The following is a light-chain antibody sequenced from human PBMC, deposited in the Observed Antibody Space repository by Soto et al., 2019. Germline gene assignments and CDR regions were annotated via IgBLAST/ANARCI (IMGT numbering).Light chain of an antibody. V-gene: IGKV1-27*01. CDR2: AAS. J-gene: IGKJ2*01. CDR1: PGISNY. CDR3: QNFNSAPYT. Sequence: DIQMTQSPSSLSASVGDRVTITCRASPGISNYLAWYQQKPGKTPKLLIYAASTLQSGVPSRFSGSGSGTDFTLTISSLQPADVATYYCQNFNSAPYTFGQGTKLEIK.